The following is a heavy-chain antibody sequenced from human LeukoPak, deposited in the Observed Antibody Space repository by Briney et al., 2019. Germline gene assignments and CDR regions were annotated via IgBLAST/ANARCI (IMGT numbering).Heavy chain of an antibody. CDR1: GYTFTSYG. J-gene: IGHJ4*02. D-gene: IGHD3-22*01. V-gene: IGHV1-18*03. CDR3: ARDQRPGTSGYSPFDY. Sequence: ASVKVSCKASGYTFTSYGISWVRQAPGQGLEWMGWISTNNGNTNYAHKLQGRVTMTTETSTSTAYMELRSLRSDDMAVYYCARDQRPGTSGYSPFDYWGQGTLVTVSS. CDR2: ISTNNGNT.